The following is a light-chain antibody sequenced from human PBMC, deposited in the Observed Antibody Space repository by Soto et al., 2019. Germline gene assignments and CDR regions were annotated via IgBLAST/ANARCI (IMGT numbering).Light chain of an antibody. CDR2: AAS. V-gene: IGKV1-39*01. J-gene: IGKJ4*01. CDR3: QQSYSTLELT. CDR1: QSISSY. Sequence: DIQMTQSPSSLSASVGDRVTITCRASQSISSYLNWYQQKPGKAPKLLIYAASSLQSGIPSRFSGSGSGTDFTLTISSLQPEDFATYYCQQSYSTLELTFGGGTKVELK.